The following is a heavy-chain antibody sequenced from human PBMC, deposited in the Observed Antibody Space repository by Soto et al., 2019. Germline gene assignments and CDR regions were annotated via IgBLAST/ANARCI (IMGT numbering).Heavy chain of an antibody. CDR2: IHYSGSA. CDR1: GSSIIGSY. CDR3: ARGVGGSGLNWFDP. V-gene: IGHV4-59*12. Sequence: PSETLSLPCTFSGSSIIGSYWTWSRQSPERGLEWIGYIHYSGSANYNPSLNSRLTMSVDRSKSQFSMKLASVTAADTAVYYCARGVGGSGLNWFDPWGQGTLVTVSS. J-gene: IGHJ5*02. D-gene: IGHD6-19*01.